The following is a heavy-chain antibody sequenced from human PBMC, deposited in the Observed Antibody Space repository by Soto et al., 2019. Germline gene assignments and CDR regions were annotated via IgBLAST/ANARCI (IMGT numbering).Heavy chain of an antibody. Sequence: QVQLQESGPGLVKPSQTLSLTCTVSGGSISSGGYYWSWIRQHPGKGLEWIGYIYYSGSTYYTPSLKSRVPISVDTSKNQFSLKLSSVTAADTAVYYCARTGARSSGWGGLIDYWGQGTLVTVSS. CDR3: ARTGARSSGWGGLIDY. V-gene: IGHV4-31*03. CDR2: IYYSGST. CDR1: GGSISSGGYY. D-gene: IGHD6-19*01. J-gene: IGHJ4*02.